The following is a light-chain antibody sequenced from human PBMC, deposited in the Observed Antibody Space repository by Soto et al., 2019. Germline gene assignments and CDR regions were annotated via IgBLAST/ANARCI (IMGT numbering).Light chain of an antibody. CDR1: QSVSSTY. V-gene: IGKV3-20*01. Sequence: EIVLTQSPGTLSLSAGERATLSCRASQSVSSTYLAWYQQKPGQAPRLLIYGASSRATGIPDRFSGSGSGTDFTLTISRLEPEDFAVYYCQQYGGSPTWTFGQGTKVEIK. CDR3: QQYGGSPTWT. J-gene: IGKJ1*01. CDR2: GAS.